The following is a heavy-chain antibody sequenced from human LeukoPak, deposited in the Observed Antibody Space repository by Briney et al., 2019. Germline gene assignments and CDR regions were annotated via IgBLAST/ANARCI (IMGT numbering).Heavy chain of an antibody. J-gene: IGHJ5*02. Sequence: QSQTLSLTCAISGDSVSSNSAAWNWIRQSPSRGLEWLGRTYYRSKWYNDYAVSVKSRITINPDTSKNQFSLQLNSVTPKDTAVYYCAREGRGVLRYFDWLFSRWFDPWGQGTLVTVSS. D-gene: IGHD3-9*01. CDR3: AREGRGVLRYFDWLFSRWFDP. CDR2: TYYRSKWYN. V-gene: IGHV6-1*01. CDR1: GDSVSSNSAA.